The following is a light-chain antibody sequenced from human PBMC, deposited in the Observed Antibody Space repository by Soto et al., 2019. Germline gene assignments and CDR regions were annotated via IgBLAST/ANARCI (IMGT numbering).Light chain of an antibody. Sequence: DIQLTQSPSFLSASVGDRVTISCRASQAMNTYIAWYQQRPGATPKLLVYGASTLQTGVPSRFSGSGSGTDFTLTISSLQPEDFATYYCQQSYSTLTFGPGTKVDIK. CDR1: QAMNTY. CDR2: GAS. J-gene: IGKJ3*01. CDR3: QQSYSTLT. V-gene: IGKV1-9*01.